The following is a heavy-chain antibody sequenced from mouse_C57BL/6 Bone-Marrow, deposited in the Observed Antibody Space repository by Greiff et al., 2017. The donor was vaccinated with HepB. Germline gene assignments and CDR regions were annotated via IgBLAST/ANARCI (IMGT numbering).Heavy chain of an antibody. CDR3: ASMVTTRFAY. D-gene: IGHD2-2*01. J-gene: IGHJ3*01. V-gene: IGHV1-26*01. Sequence: VQLQQSGPELVKPGASVKISCKASGYTFTDYYMNWVKQSHGKSLEWIGDINPNNGGTSYNQKFKGKATLTVDKSSSTAYMELRSLTFEDSAVYYCASMVTTRFAYWGQGTLVTVSA. CDR2: INPNNGGT. CDR1: GYTFTDYY.